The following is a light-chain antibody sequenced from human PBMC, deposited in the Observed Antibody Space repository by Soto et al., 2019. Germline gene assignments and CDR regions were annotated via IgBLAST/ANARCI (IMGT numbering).Light chain of an antibody. CDR2: VAS. Sequence: DLQMTQSPSSLSASVRDRGTITCRGSQTISTHLNWYQHKPGKAPKLLIFVASTLQSGVQSRFSGSGSGTDFTLTINSLQPEDFATYYCQHCLTISYTFGQGTKLEIK. V-gene: IGKV1-39*01. CDR3: QHCLTISYT. J-gene: IGKJ2*01. CDR1: QTISTH.